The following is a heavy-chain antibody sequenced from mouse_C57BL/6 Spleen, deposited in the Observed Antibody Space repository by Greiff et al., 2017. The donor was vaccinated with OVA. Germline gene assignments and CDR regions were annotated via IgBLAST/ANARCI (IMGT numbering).Heavy chain of an antibody. Sequence: EVHLVESGGGLVKPGGSLKLSCAASGFTFSDYGMHWVRQAPEKGLEWVAYISSGSSTIYYADTVKGRFTISRDNAKNTLFLQMTSLRSEDTAMYYCARGYGSSGYYFDYWGQGTTLTVSS. J-gene: IGHJ2*01. V-gene: IGHV5-17*01. CDR1: GFTFSDYG. CDR2: ISSGSSTI. D-gene: IGHD1-1*01. CDR3: ARGYGSSGYYFDY.